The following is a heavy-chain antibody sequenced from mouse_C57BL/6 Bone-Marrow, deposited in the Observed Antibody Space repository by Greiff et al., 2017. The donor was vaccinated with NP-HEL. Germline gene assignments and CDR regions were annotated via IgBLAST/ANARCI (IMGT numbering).Heavy chain of an antibody. CDR3: AGALFTTVVATNFDY. CDR1: GFPITSGYY. CDR2: ITHSGET. D-gene: IGHD1-1*01. Sequence: VQLVESGPGLVKPSQSLFLTCSITGFPITSGYYWIWIRQSPGKPLEWMGYITHSGETFYNPSLQSPISITRETSKNQFFLQLNSVTTEDTAMYYCAGALFTTVVATNFDYWGQGTTLTVSS. J-gene: IGHJ2*01. V-gene: IGHV12-3*01.